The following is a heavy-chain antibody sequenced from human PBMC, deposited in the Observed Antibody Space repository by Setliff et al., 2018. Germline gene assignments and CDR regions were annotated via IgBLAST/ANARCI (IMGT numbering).Heavy chain of an antibody. D-gene: IGHD3-16*02. CDR1: GYTFTTYA. Sequence: ASVKVSCKASGYTFTTYALNWVRQAPGQGPEWMGWINTNSGNPTYAQGFTGRFVFSLDTSVSTAYLQISSLKPEDTAMYYCARASRFATIVWKGDYYMDVWGKGTTVTVSS. V-gene: IGHV7-4-1*02. CDR2: INTNSGNP. J-gene: IGHJ6*03. CDR3: ARASRFATIVWKGDYYMDV.